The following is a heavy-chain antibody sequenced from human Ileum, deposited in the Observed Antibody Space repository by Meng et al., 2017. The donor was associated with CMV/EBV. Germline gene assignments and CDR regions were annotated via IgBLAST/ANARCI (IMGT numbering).Heavy chain of an antibody. CDR3: AKDPGRNGYNYGYFQN. V-gene: IGHV3-9*03. Sequence: SLKISCAASGFNFENYAMHWVRQAPGKGGEWVAGISWNGNSIGYGDSVKGRFTISRDKAKNCLYLQLNSLRSEDMAFYYCAKDPGRNGYNYGYFQNWGQGTLVTVSS. D-gene: IGHD5-24*01. CDR2: ISWNGNSI. J-gene: IGHJ1*01. CDR1: GFNFENYA.